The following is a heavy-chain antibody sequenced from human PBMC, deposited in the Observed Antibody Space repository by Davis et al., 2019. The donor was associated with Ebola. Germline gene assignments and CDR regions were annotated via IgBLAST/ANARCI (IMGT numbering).Heavy chain of an antibody. CDR3: AREEVYYLGSGPNYYYGMDV. CDR1: GFTVNNNY. Sequence: GGSLRLSCAVSGFTVNNNYMSWVRQAPGKGLEWVSIIYSGGTTYYADSVKGRFTISRHNSRNTLYLQMNSLRDEDTAVYYCAREEVYYLGSGPNYYYGMDVWGQGTTVTVSS. CDR2: IYSGGTT. V-gene: IGHV3-53*04. J-gene: IGHJ6*02. D-gene: IGHD3-22*01.